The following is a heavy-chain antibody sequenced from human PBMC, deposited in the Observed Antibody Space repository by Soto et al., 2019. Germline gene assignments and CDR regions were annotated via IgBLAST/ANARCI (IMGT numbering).Heavy chain of an antibody. Sequence: QAQLVQSGAEVKKSGASVRVSCKASGYTLTNYGVTWVRQAPGQGLEWLGRVTPYKADTNSAQNLQARVSMATDTSTNPVYLELRSLRSDDTAVYFCATDATSNSGNLYAFDIWGQGTKITVSA. V-gene: IGHV1-18*04. J-gene: IGHJ3*02. CDR1: GYTLTNYG. D-gene: IGHD5-12*01. CDR2: VTPYKADT. CDR3: ATDATSNSGNLYAFDI.